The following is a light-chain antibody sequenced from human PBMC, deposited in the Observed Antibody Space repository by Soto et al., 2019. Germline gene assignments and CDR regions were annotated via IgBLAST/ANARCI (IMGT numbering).Light chain of an antibody. CDR3: QHYNSYSEA. CDR1: QSVSSW. Sequence: DIQMTQSPSTLSASVGDRITITCRASQSVSSWLAWYQQKPGKAPKVLIYDASRFESGVPSRFSGSGSGTEFTLTISSLQPDDFATYYCQHYNSYSEAFGQGTKVDIK. J-gene: IGKJ1*01. V-gene: IGKV1-5*01. CDR2: DAS.